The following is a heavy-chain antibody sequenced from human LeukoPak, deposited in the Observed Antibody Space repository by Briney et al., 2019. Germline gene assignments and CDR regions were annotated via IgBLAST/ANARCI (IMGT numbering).Heavy chain of an antibody. CDR2: IKSKTDGGTT. J-gene: IGHJ4*02. V-gene: IGHV3-15*01. CDR3: TTTREQVDIVVVVAATDFDY. D-gene: IGHD2-15*01. Sequence: MPGGSLRLSCAASGFTFSNAWMSWVRQAPGKGLEWVGRIKSKTDGGTTDYAAPVKDRFTISRDDSKNTLYLQMNSLKTEDTAVYYCTTTREQVDIVVVVAATDFDYWGQGTLVTVSS. CDR1: GFTFSNAW.